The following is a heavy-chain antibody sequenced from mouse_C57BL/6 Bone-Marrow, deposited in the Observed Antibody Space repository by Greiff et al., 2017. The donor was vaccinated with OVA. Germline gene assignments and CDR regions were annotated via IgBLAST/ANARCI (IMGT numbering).Heavy chain of an antibody. J-gene: IGHJ2*01. V-gene: IGHV1-26*01. CDR3: ARSAFITTVVDPLGY. D-gene: IGHD1-1*01. CDR2: INPNNGGT. CDR1: GYTFTDYY. Sequence: EVQLQQSGPELVKPGASVKISCKASGYTFTDYYLNWVKQSHGKSLEWIGDINPNNGGTSYNQKFKGKATLTVDKSSSTAYMELRSLTSEDSAVYYCARSAFITTVVDPLGYWGQGTTLTVSS.